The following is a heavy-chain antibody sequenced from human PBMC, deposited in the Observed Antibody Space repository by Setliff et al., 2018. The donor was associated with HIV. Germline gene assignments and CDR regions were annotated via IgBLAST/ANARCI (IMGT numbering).Heavy chain of an antibody. CDR3: ARGDIVVVGLDY. CDR1: GGSISSGNYY. Sequence: SETLSLTCTVSGGSISSGNYYWNWTRQHPGKGLEWIGHIYHSGSRYYNPSLRSRVTISVDTSKNQFSLKLTSVTVADTAVYYCARGDIVVVGLDYWGQGTLVTVSS. V-gene: IGHV4-31*03. D-gene: IGHD2-21*01. CDR2: IYHSGSR. J-gene: IGHJ4*02.